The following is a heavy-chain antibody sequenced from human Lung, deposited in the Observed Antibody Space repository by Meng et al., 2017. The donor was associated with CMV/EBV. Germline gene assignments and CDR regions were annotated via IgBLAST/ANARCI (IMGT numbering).Heavy chain of an antibody. CDR1: GFTFSDYY. CDR3: ARDCATTSCYNPINTYYYFYGLDF. J-gene: IGHJ6*02. Sequence: SCAVSGFTFSDYYMAWIRQAPGKGLEWVSYISGSGTTTYYADSVQGRFTISRDSAKNSLYLEMNSLRAEDTAVYYCARDCATTSCYNPINTYYYFYGLDFXGQAXTVTVSS. CDR2: ISGSGTTT. D-gene: IGHD2-2*02. V-gene: IGHV3-11*01.